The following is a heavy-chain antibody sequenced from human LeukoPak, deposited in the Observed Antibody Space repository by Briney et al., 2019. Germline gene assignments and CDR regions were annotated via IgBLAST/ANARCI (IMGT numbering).Heavy chain of an antibody. CDR3: ARGPEGGDFDY. Sequence: SETLSLTCTVSGGSVSSGSYYWSWIRQPPGKGLEWIGYIYYSGSTNYNPSLKCRVTISVDTSKNQFSLKLSSVTAADTAVYYCARGPEGGDFDYWGQGTLVTVSS. V-gene: IGHV4-61*01. J-gene: IGHJ4*02. CDR2: IYYSGST. CDR1: GGSVSSGSYY. D-gene: IGHD3-16*01.